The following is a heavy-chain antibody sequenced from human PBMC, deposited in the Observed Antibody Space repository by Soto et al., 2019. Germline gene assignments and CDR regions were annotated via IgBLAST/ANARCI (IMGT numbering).Heavy chain of an antibody. CDR3: ARGIESGYDSFRWLQKKQYYFDY. CDR1: GGSFSGYY. Sequence: SETLSLTCAVYGGSFSGYYWSWIRQPPGKGLEWIGEINHSGSTNYNPSLKSRVTISVDTSKNQFSLKLSSVTAADTAVYYCARGIESGYDSFRWLQKKQYYFDYWGQGTLVTVSS. J-gene: IGHJ4*02. CDR2: INHSGST. D-gene: IGHD5-12*01. V-gene: IGHV4-34*01.